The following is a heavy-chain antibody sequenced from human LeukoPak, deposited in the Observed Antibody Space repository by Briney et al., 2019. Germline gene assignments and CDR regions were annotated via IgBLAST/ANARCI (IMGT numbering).Heavy chain of an antibody. D-gene: IGHD5-18*01. Sequence: PSETLSLTCAVYGGSFSGYYWNWIRQPPGEGLEWIGEINHSGSTNYNPSLKSRVTISVDTSKNQFSLKLRFVTAADTAVHYCAVAGYGRRFDYWGQGTLVTVSS. V-gene: IGHV4-34*01. CDR2: INHSGST. J-gene: IGHJ4*02. CDR3: AVAGYGRRFDY. CDR1: GGSFSGYY.